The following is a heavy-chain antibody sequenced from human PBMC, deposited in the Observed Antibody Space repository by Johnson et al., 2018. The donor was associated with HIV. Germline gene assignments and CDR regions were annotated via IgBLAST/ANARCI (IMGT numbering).Heavy chain of an antibody. CDR2: TSYDGSSK. Sequence: QVQLVESGGGLVQPGGSLRLSCAASGFTFSSYAIYWVRQAPGKGLEWVAGTSYDGSSKYYVGSVKGRFTISRDKSKNTLYMQMNSLRAEDTAVYYCASGHNAFDIWGQGTMVTVSS. D-gene: IGHD2-21*01. CDR1: GFTFSSYA. J-gene: IGHJ3*02. V-gene: IGHV3-30-3*01. CDR3: ASGHNAFDI.